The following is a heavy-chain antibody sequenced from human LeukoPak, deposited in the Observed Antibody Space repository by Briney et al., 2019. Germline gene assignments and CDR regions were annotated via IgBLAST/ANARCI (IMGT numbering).Heavy chain of an antibody. V-gene: IGHV4-30-2*01. D-gene: IGHD3-9*01. Sequence: SETLSLTCTVSGGSISSGGYYWSWIRHPPGKGLEWIGYIYHSGSTYYNPSLKSRVTMSVDTSKNQFSLNLNSVTAADTAVYYCARGRPTLLRYFVSWGQGTLVTVSS. J-gene: IGHJ4*02. CDR3: ARGRPTLLRYFVS. CDR2: IYHSGST. CDR1: GGSISSGGYY.